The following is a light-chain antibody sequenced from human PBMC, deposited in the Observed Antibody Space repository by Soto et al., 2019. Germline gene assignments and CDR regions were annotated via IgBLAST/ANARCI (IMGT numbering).Light chain of an antibody. CDR3: QQYTSYPWT. Sequence: EIVMTQSPVALSVSPGERATLSCRASQAIRSDLAWYQQKPGQAPRLLISDVSTRATGIPARFNGSGSGTEFTLAISSLQPDDFATYYCQQYTSYPWTFGQGTKVEIK. J-gene: IGKJ1*01. CDR1: QAIRSD. V-gene: IGKV3-15*01. CDR2: DVS.